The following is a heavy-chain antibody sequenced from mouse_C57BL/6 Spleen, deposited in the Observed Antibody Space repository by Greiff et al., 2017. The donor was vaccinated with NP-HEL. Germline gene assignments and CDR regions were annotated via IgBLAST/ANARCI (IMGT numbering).Heavy chain of an antibody. J-gene: IGHJ1*03. Sequence: EVKLMESGGGLVQPGGSLSLSCAASGFTFTDYYMSWVRPPPGKALEWLGFIRNKANGYTTEYRASVTGRFTISRDNSQSILYLQMNALRAEDSATYYCARSPRGWLLHWYFDVWGTGTTVTVSS. CDR3: ARSPRGWLLHWYFDV. V-gene: IGHV7-3*01. CDR1: GFTFTDYY. D-gene: IGHD2-3*01. CDR2: IRNKANGYTT.